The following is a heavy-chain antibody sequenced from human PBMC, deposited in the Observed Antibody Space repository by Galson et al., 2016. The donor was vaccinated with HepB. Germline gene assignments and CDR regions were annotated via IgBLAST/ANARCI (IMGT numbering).Heavy chain of an antibody. CDR1: GVSITSNDW. Sequence: SETLSLTCAVSGVSITSNDWWSWVRQPPGQGLEWIGQIFHSGRVNYTPSLASRVTISIDTSNNHFSLRLTSVTAADTALCYCARQYWGGPSDYWGQGTLVTVSS. V-gene: IGHV4-4*02. D-gene: IGHD2/OR15-2a*01. CDR3: ARQYWGGPSDY. J-gene: IGHJ4*02. CDR2: IFHSGRV.